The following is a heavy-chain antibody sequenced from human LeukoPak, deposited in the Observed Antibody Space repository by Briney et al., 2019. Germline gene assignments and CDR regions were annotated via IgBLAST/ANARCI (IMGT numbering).Heavy chain of an antibody. Sequence: PSETLSLTCTVSGGSIRSPTHYWGWIRQPPGKGLEWVASIYYSGNAYYNPSLMSRVTISIDTSKDQFSLNLSSLTAADTAVYYCARAPHFFDTSGSRYYFDGWGQGTLVTVSS. CDR2: IYYSGNA. CDR3: ARAPHFFDTSGSRYYFDG. D-gene: IGHD3-22*01. J-gene: IGHJ4*02. V-gene: IGHV4-39*07. CDR1: GGSIRSPTHY.